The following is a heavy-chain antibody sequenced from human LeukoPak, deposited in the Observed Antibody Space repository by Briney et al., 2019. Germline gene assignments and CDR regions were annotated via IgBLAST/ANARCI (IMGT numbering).Heavy chain of an antibody. CDR3: ARGAGKYYFHGMDV. Sequence: PSETLSLTCTVSGGSISSSYWSWIRQPPGKGLEWIGHIYYSGSTNYNPSLKSRVTLSVDTPKNQFSLKLISVTAADTAVYYCARGAGKYYFHGMDVWGQRTTVTVSS. CDR1: GGSISSSY. V-gene: IGHV4-59*01. CDR2: IYYSGST. J-gene: IGHJ6*02.